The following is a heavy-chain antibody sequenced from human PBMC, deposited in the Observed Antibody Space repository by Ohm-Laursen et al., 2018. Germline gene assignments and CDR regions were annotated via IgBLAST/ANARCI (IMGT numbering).Heavy chain of an antibody. V-gene: IGHV3-30*18. Sequence: SLRLSCAASGFTFTDYYMSWIRQAPGKGLEWVAVISYDGSNKYYADSVKGRFTISRDNSKNTLYLQMNSLRAEDTAVYYCAKQLGSSGWYYSYYYYGMDVWGQGTTVTVSS. J-gene: IGHJ6*02. D-gene: IGHD6-19*01. CDR1: GFTFTDYY. CDR2: ISYDGSNK. CDR3: AKQLGSSGWYYSYYYYGMDV.